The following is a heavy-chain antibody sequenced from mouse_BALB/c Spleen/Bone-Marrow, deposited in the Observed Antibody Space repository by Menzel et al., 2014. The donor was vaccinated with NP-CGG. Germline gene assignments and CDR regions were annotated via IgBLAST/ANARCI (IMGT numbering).Heavy chain of an antibody. V-gene: IGHV5-6*01. Sequence: DVQLVESGGDLVKPGGSLKLSCAASGFTFSSYGMSWVRQTPDKRLEWVATISSGGSYTYYPDSVKGRFTISRDNAKNTLYLQMSSLKAEDTAMYYCARQTYYDYDGYFDHWGQGTTLTVSS. CDR1: GFTFSSYG. D-gene: IGHD2-4*01. CDR2: ISSGGSYT. J-gene: IGHJ2*01. CDR3: ARQTYYDYDGYFDH.